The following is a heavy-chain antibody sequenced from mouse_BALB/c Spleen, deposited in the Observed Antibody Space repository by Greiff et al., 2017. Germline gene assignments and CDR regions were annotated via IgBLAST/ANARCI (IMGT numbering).Heavy chain of an antibody. CDR3: ARQLGLQDY. CDR1: GYTFTSYY. J-gene: IGHJ2*01. Sequence: QVQLQQSGPELVKPGASVRISCKASGYTFTSYYIHWVKQRPGQGLEWIGWIYPGNVNTKYNEKFKGKATLTADKSSSTAYMQLSSLTSEDSAVYFCARQLGLQDYWGQGTTLTVSS. V-gene: IGHV1S56*01. CDR2: IYPGNVNT. D-gene: IGHD3-1*01.